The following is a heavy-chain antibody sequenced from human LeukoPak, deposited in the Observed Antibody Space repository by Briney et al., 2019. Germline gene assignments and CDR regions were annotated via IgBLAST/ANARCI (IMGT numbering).Heavy chain of an antibody. CDR1: GGSISSSSYY. CDR3: ARIVVVPAAKFDY. J-gene: IGHJ4*02. Sequence: PSETLSLTCTVSGGSISSSSYYWGWIRQPPGKGLEWIGSIYYSGSTYYNPSLKNRVTISVDTSKNQFSLKLSSVTAADTAVYYCARIVVVPAAKFDYWGQGTLVTVSS. V-gene: IGHV4-39*07. CDR2: IYYSGST. D-gene: IGHD2-2*01.